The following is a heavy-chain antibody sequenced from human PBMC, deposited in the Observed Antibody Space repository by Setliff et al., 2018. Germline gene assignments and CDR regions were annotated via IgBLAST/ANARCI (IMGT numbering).Heavy chain of an antibody. V-gene: IGHV2-5*02. CDR1: GFSLSTSGVG. Sequence: SGPTLVNPTQTLTLTCTSSGFSLSTSGVGVGWIRQPPGKALERLALIYWEDDKRYSPSLKSRLTITKDTSKNQVVLTMTNMDPVDTATYYCARCITIFGVVIPNAFDYWGQGTLVTVSS. J-gene: IGHJ4*02. CDR2: IYWEDDK. D-gene: IGHD3-3*01. CDR3: ARCITIFGVVIPNAFDY.